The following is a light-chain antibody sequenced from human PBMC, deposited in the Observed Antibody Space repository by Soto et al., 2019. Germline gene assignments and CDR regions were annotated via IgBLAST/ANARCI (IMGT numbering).Light chain of an antibody. CDR3: QQYHRYST. CDR1: QSINAW. V-gene: IGKV1-5*01. CDR2: DVS. J-gene: IGKJ1*01. Sequence: DIKMTQSPSTLSASVGDRVTITCRASQSINAWLAWYQQKPGKAPKLLIYDVSTLDSGVPSRFSGSASGTEFTLTISSLESDDFATYYCQQYHRYSTFGQGTKEDIK.